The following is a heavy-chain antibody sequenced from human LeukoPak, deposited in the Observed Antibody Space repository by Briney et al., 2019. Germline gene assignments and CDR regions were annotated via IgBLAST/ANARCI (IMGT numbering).Heavy chain of an antibody. Sequence: ASVKVSCKGSGCTFNSYGINWVRKAPGQGLEWVGGIMPLVGITNYAQKFQDRVTISADKSTRTAYMELSRLTSEDTAVYYCARDRTMILVVRGDAFDVWGQGTMVTVSS. D-gene: IGHD3-22*01. V-gene: IGHV1-69*10. J-gene: IGHJ3*01. CDR1: GCTFNSYG. CDR2: IMPLVGIT. CDR3: ARDRTMILVVRGDAFDV.